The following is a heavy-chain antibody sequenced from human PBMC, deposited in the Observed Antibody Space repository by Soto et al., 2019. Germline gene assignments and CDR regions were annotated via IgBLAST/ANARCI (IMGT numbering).Heavy chain of an antibody. Sequence: RASVKVSCKASGYTFTSYGISWVRQAPGQGLEWMGWISAYNGNTNYAQKLQGRVTMTTDTSTSTAYMELRSLRSDDTAVYYCARDRKRLANYYYYGMDVWGQGTTVTVSS. CDR1: GYTFTSYG. V-gene: IGHV1-18*01. J-gene: IGHJ6*02. CDR3: ARDRKRLANYYYYGMDV. D-gene: IGHD6-25*01. CDR2: ISAYNGNT.